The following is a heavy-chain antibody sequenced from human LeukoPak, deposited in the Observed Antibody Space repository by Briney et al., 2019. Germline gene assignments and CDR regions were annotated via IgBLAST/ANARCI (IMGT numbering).Heavy chain of an antibody. CDR1: GFTFSSYE. D-gene: IGHD6-19*01. V-gene: IGHV3-48*03. J-gene: IGHJ4*02. CDR2: ISSRGSTI. Sequence: GGSLRLSCAASGFTFSSYEMNWVRQAPGKGLEWVSYISSRGSTIYYADSVKGRFTISRDNAKNSLYLQMNSLRAEDTAVYYCARDAADLAVAFDYWGQGTLVTASS. CDR3: ARDAADLAVAFDY.